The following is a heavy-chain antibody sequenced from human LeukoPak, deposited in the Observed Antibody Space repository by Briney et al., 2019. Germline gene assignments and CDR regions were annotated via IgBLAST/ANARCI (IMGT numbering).Heavy chain of an antibody. CDR3: AKEMEDIVVVVAAMPDY. Sequence: GGSLRLSCAASGFTFSSYAMSRVRQAPGKGLEWVSAISGSGGSTYYADSVKGRFTISRDNSKNTLYLQMNSLRAEDTAVYYCAKEMEDIVVVVAAMPDYWGQGTLVTVSS. J-gene: IGHJ4*02. CDR2: ISGSGGST. V-gene: IGHV3-23*01. D-gene: IGHD2-15*01. CDR1: GFTFSSYA.